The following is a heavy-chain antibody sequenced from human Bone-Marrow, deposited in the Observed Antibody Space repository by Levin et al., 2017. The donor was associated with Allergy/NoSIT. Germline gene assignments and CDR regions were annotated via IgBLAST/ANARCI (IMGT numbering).Heavy chain of an antibody. CDR1: GFTFSDFG. CDR3: AKDSGLSDDKGYFSTHFDY. V-gene: IGHV3-30*18. D-gene: IGHD3-22*01. CDR2: IAYDGSKK. Sequence: GESLKISCEASGFTFSDFGMHWLRQAPGKGLEWVAVIAYDGSKKHSADSVKGRFTISRDNSKNTVDLQMNSLRTEDTAVYYCAKDSGLSDDKGYFSTHFDYWGQGTLVTVPS. J-gene: IGHJ4*02.